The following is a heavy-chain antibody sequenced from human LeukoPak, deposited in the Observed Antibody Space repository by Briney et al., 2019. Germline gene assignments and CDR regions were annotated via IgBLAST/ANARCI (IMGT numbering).Heavy chain of an antibody. J-gene: IGHJ3*01. V-gene: IGHV1-18*01. D-gene: IGHD3-9*01. CDR2: ISAYNGNT. CDR1: GYTFTSYG. CDR3: ARGRESSKLTSGFQSFDWLSDSFDL. Sequence: ASVKVSCKASGYTFTSYGISWVRQAPGQGLEWMGWISAYNGNTNYAQKLQGRVTMTTDTSTSTAYMELRSLRSEDTAVYYCARGRESSKLTSGFQSFDWLSDSFDLWGQGTIVTVSS.